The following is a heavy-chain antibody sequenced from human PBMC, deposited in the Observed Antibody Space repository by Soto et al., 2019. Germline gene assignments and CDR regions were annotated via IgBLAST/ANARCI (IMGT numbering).Heavy chain of an antibody. V-gene: IGHV4-59*12. J-gene: IGHJ4*02. Sequence: SETLSLTCTVSGGSISSYYWSWIRQPPGKGLEWIGYIYYSGTTNYNPSLKSRVTISVDTSKNQFSLKLSSVTAADTAVYYCATTSGSYFDYWGQGTLVTVSS. CDR1: GGSISSYY. CDR2: IYYSGTT. CDR3: ATTSGSYFDY. D-gene: IGHD3-22*01.